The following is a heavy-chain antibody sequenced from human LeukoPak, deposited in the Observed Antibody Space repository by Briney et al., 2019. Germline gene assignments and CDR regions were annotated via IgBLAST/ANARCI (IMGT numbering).Heavy chain of an antibody. J-gene: IGHJ4*02. CDR2: IYSGGST. D-gene: IGHD2-2*01. CDR3: ARGEYQLPQGN. V-gene: IGHV3-66*02. CDR1: GFTVSSNY. Sequence: GGSLRLSCAASGFTVSSNYMSWVRQTPGKGLEWVSVIYSGGSTYYADSVKGRFTISRDNSKNTLYLQMNSLRAEDTAVYYCARGEYQLPQGNWGQGTLVTVSS.